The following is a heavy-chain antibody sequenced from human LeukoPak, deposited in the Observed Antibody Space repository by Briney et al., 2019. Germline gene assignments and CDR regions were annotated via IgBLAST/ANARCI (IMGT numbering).Heavy chain of an antibody. Sequence: GGSLRLSCTASGFTFNTYAMYWVRQPPGKGLEWVSSISSSSSYIYYADSVKGRFTISRDNAKNSLFLQMNSLRAEDTAVYYCARRAMAGTGNSFDYWGQGTLVTVSS. CDR2: ISSSSSYI. CDR3: ARRAMAGTGNSFDY. CDR1: GFTFNTYA. V-gene: IGHV3-21*01. D-gene: IGHD6-19*01. J-gene: IGHJ4*02.